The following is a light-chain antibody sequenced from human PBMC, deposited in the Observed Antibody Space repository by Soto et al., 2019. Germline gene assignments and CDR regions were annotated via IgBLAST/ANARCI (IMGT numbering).Light chain of an antibody. J-gene: IGKJ3*01. CDR1: QGIRND. CDR2: AAS. Sequence: IQMTQSPSSLSASVGDRVTLTCRASQGIRNDLDWFQQKPGKAPKLLIYAASNLQSGVPARFSGSGSGTDFTLTISSLQPEDFATYYCLQKYFYPFTFGPGTKVDI. CDR3: LQKYFYPFT. V-gene: IGKV1-6*01.